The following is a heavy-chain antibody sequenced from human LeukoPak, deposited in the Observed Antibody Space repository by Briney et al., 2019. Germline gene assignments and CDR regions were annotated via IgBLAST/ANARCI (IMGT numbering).Heavy chain of an antibody. V-gene: IGHV3-7*01. CDR1: GFTFSSYR. CDR3: ARVLVGGDGYNFHFDY. Sequence: GGSLRLSCAASGFTFSSYRMNWVRQAPGKGLEWVANIKQDGSEKYYVDSVKGRFTISRDNAKNSLYLQMNSLRAEDTAVYYCARVLVGGDGYNFHFDYWGQGTLVTVSS. CDR2: IKQDGSEK. J-gene: IGHJ4*02. D-gene: IGHD5-24*01.